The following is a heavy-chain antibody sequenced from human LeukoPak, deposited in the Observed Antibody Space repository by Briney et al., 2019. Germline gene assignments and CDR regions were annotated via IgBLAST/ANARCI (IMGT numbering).Heavy chain of an antibody. CDR2: IYHSGST. J-gene: IGHJ3*02. D-gene: IGHD6-6*01. CDR1: GGSISSGGYS. V-gene: IGHV4-30-2*01. Sequence: SETLPLTCAVSGGSISSGGYSWSWIRQPPGTGLEWIGYIYHSGSTYYNPSLKSRVTISVDRSKNQFSLKLSSVTAADTAVYYCARTSIAARRANAFDIWGQGTMVTVSS. CDR3: ARTSIAARRANAFDI.